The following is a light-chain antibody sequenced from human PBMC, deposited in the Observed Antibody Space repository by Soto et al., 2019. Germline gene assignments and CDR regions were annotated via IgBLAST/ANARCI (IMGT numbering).Light chain of an antibody. J-gene: IGKJ5*01. V-gene: IGKV1-33*01. CDR3: EQYDNLPRT. Sequence: DIQMTQSPYSLSASVGDRVTITCQASQDISNYLNWYQQKPGKAPKLLIYDASNLETGVPSRFSGSGYGTDFTLTISSLQPEDIATYYCEQYDNLPRTFGQGTRLEIK. CDR2: DAS. CDR1: QDISNY.